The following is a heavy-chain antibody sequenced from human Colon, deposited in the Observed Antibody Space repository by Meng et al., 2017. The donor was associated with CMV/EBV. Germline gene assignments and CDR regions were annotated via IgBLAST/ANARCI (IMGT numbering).Heavy chain of an antibody. CDR1: GFTFSSYS. CDR2: ISSSSSYI. V-gene: IGHV3-21*01. Sequence: GGSLRLSCAASGFTFSSYSMNWVRQAPGKGLEWVSSISSSSSYIYYADSVKGRFTISRANAKNSLYLQMNSLRGEDTAVYYCARQGGIAAAGLSYWGQGTLVTVS. J-gene: IGHJ1*01. D-gene: IGHD6-13*01. CDR3: ARQGGIAAAGLSY.